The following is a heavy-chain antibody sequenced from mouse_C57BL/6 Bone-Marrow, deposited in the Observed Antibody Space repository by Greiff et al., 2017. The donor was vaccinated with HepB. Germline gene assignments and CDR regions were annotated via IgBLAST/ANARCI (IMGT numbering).Heavy chain of an antibody. CDR2: IDPANGNT. CDR1: GFNIKNTY. CDR3: ARSGLYYYGSSLYYYAMDY. J-gene: IGHJ4*01. D-gene: IGHD1-1*01. Sequence: VQLQQSVAELVRPGASVKLSCTASGFNIKNTYMHWVKQRPEQGLEWIGRIDPANGNTKYAPKFQGKATITADTSSNTAYLQLSSLTSEDTAIYYCARSGLYYYGSSLYYYAMDYWGQGTSVTVSS. V-gene: IGHV14-3*01.